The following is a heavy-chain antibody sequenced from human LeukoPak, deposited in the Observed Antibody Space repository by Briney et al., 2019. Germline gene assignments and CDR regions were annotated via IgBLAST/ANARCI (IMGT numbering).Heavy chain of an antibody. CDR2: IYYSGST. CDR1: GGSIGSNY. CDR3: ARQGHYPDAFDI. J-gene: IGHJ3*02. D-gene: IGHD1-26*01. Sequence: SETLSLTCTVSGGSIGSNYWSWIRQPPGKGLEWIGYIYYSGSTNYNPSLKSRVTISVDTSKNQFSLKLSSVTAADTAVYYCARQGHYPDAFDIWGQGTMVTVSS. V-gene: IGHV4-59*01.